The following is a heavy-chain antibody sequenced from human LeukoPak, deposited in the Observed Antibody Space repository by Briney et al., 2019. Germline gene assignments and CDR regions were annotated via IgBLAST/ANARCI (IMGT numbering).Heavy chain of an antibody. J-gene: IGHJ4*02. CDR1: GFTFSNAW. D-gene: IGHD6-19*01. CDR3: TTKIHRLVASKTFDY. Sequence: PGGSLRLSCAASGFTFSNAWMSWVRQAPGKGLEWVGRIKSKTDGGTTDYAAPVKGRFTISRDDSKNTLYLQMNSLKTEDTAVYYCTTKIHRLVASKTFDYWGQGTLVTVSS. V-gene: IGHV3-15*01. CDR2: IKSKTDGGTT.